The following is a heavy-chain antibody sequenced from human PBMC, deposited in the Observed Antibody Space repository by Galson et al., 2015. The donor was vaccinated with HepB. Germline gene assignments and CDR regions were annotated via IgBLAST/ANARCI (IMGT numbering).Heavy chain of an antibody. J-gene: IGHJ4*02. V-gene: IGHV3-30*03. Sequence: SLRLSCAASGFSFSIYGMHWVRQAPGKGLEWVAVISFDESNKFYEDSVKGRFTISRDNSKNTLSLQMTSLRAEDSATYYCARGDRIAGRAVEYYFDYWGQGTLVTVSS. CDR3: ARGDRIAGRAVEYYFDY. CDR2: ISFDESNK. D-gene: IGHD6-6*01. CDR1: GFSFSIYG.